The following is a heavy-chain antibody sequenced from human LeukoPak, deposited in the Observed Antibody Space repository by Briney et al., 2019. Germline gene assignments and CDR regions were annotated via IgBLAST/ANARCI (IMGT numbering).Heavy chain of an antibody. D-gene: IGHD5-12*01. Sequence: GGSLRLSCAASGFTFDEYTMHWGRQAPGKGLEWVSLVCWDGGKHFYGESVKRPLTISRNNSKTSLYLQMNSLRTEDTAFYYCAKDIARVAGYYYYYAMDVWGQGPTVTVSS. CDR1: GFTFDEYT. CDR3: AKDIARVAGYYYYYAMDV. J-gene: IGHJ6*02. V-gene: IGHV3-43*01. CDR2: VCWDGGKH.